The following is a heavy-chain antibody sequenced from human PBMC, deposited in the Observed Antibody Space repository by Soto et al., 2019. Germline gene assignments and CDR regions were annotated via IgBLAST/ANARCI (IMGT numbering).Heavy chain of an antibody. CDR2: IYYSGST. D-gene: IGHD2-2*01. CDR3: ARAVLPATAPFDY. J-gene: IGHJ4*02. Sequence: SPENLSLTCLVSGGSISTYYWSWIRQPPGKGLEWIGYIYYSGSTNYNPSLQSRVTISVDTSKNQFSLKLSSVTAADTAVYYCARAVLPATAPFDYWGQGTLVTVSS. CDR1: GGSISTYY. V-gene: IGHV4-59*01.